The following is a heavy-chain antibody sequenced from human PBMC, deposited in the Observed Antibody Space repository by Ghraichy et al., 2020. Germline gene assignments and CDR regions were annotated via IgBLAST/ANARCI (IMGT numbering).Heavy chain of an antibody. Sequence: GSLNISCKGSGYSFTSYWIGWVRQMPGKGLEWMGIIYPGDSDTRYSPSFQGQVTISADKSISTAYLQWSSLKASDTAMYYCARQVGERGSSYYSYYYYGMDVWGQGTTVTVSS. CDR3: ARQVGERGSSYYSYYYYGMDV. V-gene: IGHV5-51*01. J-gene: IGHJ6*02. D-gene: IGHD1-26*01. CDR2: IYPGDSDT. CDR1: GYSFTSYW.